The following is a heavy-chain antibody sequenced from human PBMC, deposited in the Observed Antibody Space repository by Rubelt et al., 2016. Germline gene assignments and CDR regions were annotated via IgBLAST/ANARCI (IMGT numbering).Heavy chain of an antibody. CDR3: ARDLGASGSYFPSDY. J-gene: IGHJ4*02. D-gene: IGHD1-26*01. Sequence: YYADSVKGRFTISRDNAKNSLYLQMNSLRAEDTAVYYCARDLGASGSYFPSDYWGQGTLVTVSS. V-gene: IGHV3-48*01.